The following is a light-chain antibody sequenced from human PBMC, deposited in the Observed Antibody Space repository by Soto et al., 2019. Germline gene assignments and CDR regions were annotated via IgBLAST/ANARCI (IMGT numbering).Light chain of an antibody. J-gene: IGKJ1*01. CDR2: GAS. CDR3: QQYGTSPWT. V-gene: IGKV3-20*01. Sequence: EIVLTQSPGTLSLSPGERATLSCRASQSFSRNYLAWYQQKPGQGPRLLIYGASSRATGIPDRFSGSGSGTDFTLTISGLEPEDFAVYHCQQYGTSPWTFGQGTKVDIK. CDR1: QSFSRNY.